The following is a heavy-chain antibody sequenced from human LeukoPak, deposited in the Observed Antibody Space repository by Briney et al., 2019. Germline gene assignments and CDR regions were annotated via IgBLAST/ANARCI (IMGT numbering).Heavy chain of an antibody. CDR2: IYHSGST. CDR1: GGSISSGGYY. V-gene: IGHV4-39*07. J-gene: IGHJ4*02. Sequence: PSQTLSLTCTVSGGSISSGGYYWSWIRQPPGKGLEWIGSIYHSGSTYYNPSLKSRVTISVDTSKNQFSLKLSSVTAADTAVYYCARDYGLRSIDYWGQGTLVTVSS. D-gene: IGHD4-17*01. CDR3: ARDYGLRSIDY.